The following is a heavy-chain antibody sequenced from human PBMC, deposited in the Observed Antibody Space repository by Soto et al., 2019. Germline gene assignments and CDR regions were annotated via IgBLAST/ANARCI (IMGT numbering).Heavy chain of an antibody. V-gene: IGHV3-30*18. CDR3: AKPAGYSGYYFDY. Sequence: QVQLVESGGGVVQPGRSLRLSCAASGFTCSSYGMHWVRQAPGKGLEWVAVISYDGSNKYYADSVKGRFTISRDNSKNTLYLQINSPRAEDTAVYYCAKPAGYSGYYFDYWGQGTLVTVSS. J-gene: IGHJ4*02. D-gene: IGHD5-12*01. CDR1: GFTCSSYG. CDR2: ISYDGSNK.